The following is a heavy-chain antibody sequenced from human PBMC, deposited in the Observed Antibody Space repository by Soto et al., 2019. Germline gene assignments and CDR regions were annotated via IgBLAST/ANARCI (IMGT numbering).Heavy chain of an antibody. CDR1: GGTVSSYA. D-gene: IGHD3-10*01. CDR3: ARDVSSDTTGFRGYDL. V-gene: IGHV1-69*01. Sequence: QLHLVQSGAEVKMAGSSVKVSCKASGGTVSSYAITWVRQAPGKGLEWMGVFIPIFVSAHYAPKFQGRITITADESTSTAYMELSGLTSEDTAIYYCARDVSSDTTGFRGYDLWGQGTQVTVSS. J-gene: IGHJ4*02. CDR2: FIPIFVSA.